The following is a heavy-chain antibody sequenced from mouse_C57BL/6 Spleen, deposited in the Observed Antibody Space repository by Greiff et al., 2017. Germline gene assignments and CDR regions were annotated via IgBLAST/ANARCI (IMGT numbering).Heavy chain of an antibody. CDR1: GYTFTSYW. CDR2: IDPSDSDT. CDR3: ARADGYVEDY. D-gene: IGHD2-3*01. J-gene: IGHJ2*01. V-gene: IGHV1-52*01. Sequence: QVQLQQPGAELVRPGSSVKLSCKASGYTFTSYWMHWVKQRPIQGLEWIGNIDPSDSDTHYNQKFKDKATLTVDKSSSTAYMQLSSLTSEDSAVYYCARADGYVEDYWGQGTTLTVSS.